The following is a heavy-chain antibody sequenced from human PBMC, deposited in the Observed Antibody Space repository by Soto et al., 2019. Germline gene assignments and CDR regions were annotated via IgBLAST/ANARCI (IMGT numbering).Heavy chain of an antibody. V-gene: IGHV3-53*04. CDR2: IYSGGNT. D-gene: IGHD3-10*01. Sequence: EVQLVESGGGLVQPGGSLRLSCAASGFTVSSNFMNWVRQAPGKGLEWVSVIYSGGNTYYADSLKGRFTISRHNSKNTLYLQVNRLRVEDSAVYYCARDNAYGSGGLDYWGQGTLVIVSS. CDR3: ARDNAYGSGGLDY. J-gene: IGHJ4*02. CDR1: GFTVSSNF.